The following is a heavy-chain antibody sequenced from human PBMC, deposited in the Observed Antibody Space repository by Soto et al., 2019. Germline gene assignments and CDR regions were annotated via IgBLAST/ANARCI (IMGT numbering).Heavy chain of an antibody. CDR1: GFTFSSYG. J-gene: IGHJ4*02. CDR2: ISYDGSNK. Sequence: QVQLVESGGGVVQPGRSLRLSCAASGFTFSSYGMHWVRQAPGKGLEWVAVISYDGSNKYYADSVKGRFTISRDNSKNTLYLQMNSLRAEDTAVYYCAKDLPENWGQGTLVTVSS. V-gene: IGHV3-30*18. CDR3: AKDLPEN.